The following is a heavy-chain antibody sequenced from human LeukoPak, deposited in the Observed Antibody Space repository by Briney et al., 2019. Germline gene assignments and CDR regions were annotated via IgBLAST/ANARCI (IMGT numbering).Heavy chain of an antibody. J-gene: IGHJ4*02. V-gene: IGHV1-8*01. Sequence: RASVTVSCTASGYTFTSYDINWVRPATGQGFEWMGWMSPNSGNTGYARKFQGRVTMTRSTSMSTAYMELSSLRSEDTAVYYCARGPPNWGYDYWGQGTLVTVSS. D-gene: IGHD7-27*01. CDR2: MSPNSGNT. CDR1: GYTFTSYD. CDR3: ARGPPNWGYDY.